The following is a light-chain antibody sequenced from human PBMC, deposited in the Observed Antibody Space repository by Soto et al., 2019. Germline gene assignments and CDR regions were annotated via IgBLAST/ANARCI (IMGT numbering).Light chain of an antibody. CDR2: GNS. J-gene: IGLJ1*01. V-gene: IGLV1-40*01. Sequence: QSVLTQPPSVSGAPGQRVTISCTGSSSNIGAGYDVHWYQQLPGTAPKLLIYGNSNRPSGVPDRFSGSKSGTSASLAITGLQAEDEADYYCQSYDSSLSDLNDVFGTGTKLTVL. CDR3: QSYDSSLSDLNDV. CDR1: SSNIGAGYD.